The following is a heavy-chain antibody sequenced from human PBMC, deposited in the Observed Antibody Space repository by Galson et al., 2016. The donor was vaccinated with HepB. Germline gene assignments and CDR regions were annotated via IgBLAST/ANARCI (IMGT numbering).Heavy chain of an antibody. D-gene: IGHD3-16*01. CDR2: IRGKTPSSAT. Sequence: SLRLSCAGSGFIFSGPVMHWVRQASGKGLEWVGRIRGKTPSSATAYATSVEGRFTISRDDSKNTTYLLMNSLKTEDTAVYYCSSRDFTHYGVDYWGLGTLVIVSS. V-gene: IGHV3-73*01. J-gene: IGHJ4*02. CDR3: SSRDFTHYGVDY. CDR1: GFIFSGPV.